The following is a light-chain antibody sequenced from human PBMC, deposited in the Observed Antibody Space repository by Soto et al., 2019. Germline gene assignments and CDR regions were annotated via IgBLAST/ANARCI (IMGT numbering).Light chain of an antibody. CDR1: SGDVGGYYY. J-gene: IGLJ3*02. V-gene: IGLV2-23*03. Sequence: QSALTQPASVSGSPGQSITISCTGTSGDVGGYYYVSWYQQHPGKAPKLIIYEGTQRPSGLSHRFSGSKSANTASLTISGLQTEDEADYYCCSYAGGNTFAFGGGTKLTVL. CDR2: EGT. CDR3: CSYAGGNTFA.